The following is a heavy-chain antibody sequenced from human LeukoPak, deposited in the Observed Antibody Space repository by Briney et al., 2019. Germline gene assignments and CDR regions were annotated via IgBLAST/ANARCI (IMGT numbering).Heavy chain of an antibody. Sequence: GGSLRLSCAASGFTFSSYAMSWVRRAPGKGLEWVSAISGSGGSTYYADSVKGRFTISRDNSKNTLYLQMNSLRAEDTAVYYCAKDVDSGSYYFDYWGQGTLVTVSS. V-gene: IGHV3-23*01. CDR3: AKDVDSGSYYFDY. D-gene: IGHD1-26*01. J-gene: IGHJ4*02. CDR1: GFTFSSYA. CDR2: ISGSGGST.